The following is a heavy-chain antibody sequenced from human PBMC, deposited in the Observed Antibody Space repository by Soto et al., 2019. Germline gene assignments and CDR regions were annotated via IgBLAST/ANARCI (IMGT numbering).Heavy chain of an antibody. CDR2: IYPRDSDS. V-gene: IGHV5-51*01. CDR1: GYTFSNYW. J-gene: IGHJ4*02. D-gene: IGHD3-10*01. Sequence: GVPLKISCKASGYTFSNYWISWMRQMPGKGLEWMGIIYPRDSDSKYSPAFEGQVTFSVDKSIDTAYLQWTGLEASDTAIYFCARKFAPEFFDSWGQGTLVTVSS. CDR3: ARKFAPEFFDS.